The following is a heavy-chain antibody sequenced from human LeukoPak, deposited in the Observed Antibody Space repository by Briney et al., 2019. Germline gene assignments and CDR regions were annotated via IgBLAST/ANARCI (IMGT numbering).Heavy chain of an antibody. CDR3: AKDFEAGDSSGYFFDN. D-gene: IGHD3-22*01. CDR1: GFTFSSYS. CDR2: ISSSSSTI. Sequence: GGSLRLSCAASGFTFSSYSMNWVRQAPGKGLEWVSYISSSSSTIYYADSVKGRFTISRDNAKNSLYLQMNSLRLEDTALYYCAKDFEAGDSSGYFFDNWGQGTLVTVSP. J-gene: IGHJ4*02. V-gene: IGHV3-48*04.